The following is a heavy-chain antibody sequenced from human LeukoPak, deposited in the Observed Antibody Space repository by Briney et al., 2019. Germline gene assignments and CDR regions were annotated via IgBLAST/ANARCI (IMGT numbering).Heavy chain of an antibody. D-gene: IGHD2-15*01. CDR1: GGTFSSYA. Sequence: ASVKVSCKASGGTFSSYAISWVRQAPGQGLEWMGGIIPIFGTANYAQKFQGRVTITTDESTSTAYMELSSLRSGDTAVYYCARDNGYCSGGSCYHLDYWGQGTLVTVSS. J-gene: IGHJ4*02. CDR2: IIPIFGTA. V-gene: IGHV1-69*05. CDR3: ARDNGYCSGGSCYHLDY.